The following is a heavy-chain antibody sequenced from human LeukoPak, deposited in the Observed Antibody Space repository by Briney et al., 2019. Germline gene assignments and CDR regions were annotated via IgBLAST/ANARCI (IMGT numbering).Heavy chain of an antibody. D-gene: IGHD6-6*01. CDR1: GLTFSSYW. CDR3: ARGGVYSTSAVDY. CDR2: INSDGSST. V-gene: IGHV3-74*01. Sequence: GGSLRLSCAASGLTFSSYWMHWVRQAPGKGLVRVSRINSDGSSTSYADSVKGRFTISRDNAKNTLYLQMNSLRAEDTAVYYCARGGVYSTSAVDYWGQGTLVTVSS. J-gene: IGHJ4*02.